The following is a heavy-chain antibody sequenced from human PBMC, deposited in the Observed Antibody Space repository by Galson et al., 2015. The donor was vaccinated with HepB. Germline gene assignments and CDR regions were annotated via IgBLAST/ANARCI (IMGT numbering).Heavy chain of an antibody. CDR3: AKGGDDIRFLEWLLDRNGMDV. D-gene: IGHD3-3*01. Sequence: SLRLSCAASGFTLSNYAMSWVRQAPGKGLEWASSIRGSGSRTYYADSVKGRFTISRDNSKNTLYLQMNSLRAEDTAVYYCAKGGDDIRFLEWLLDRNGMDVWGQGTLVTVSS. CDR2: IRGSGSRT. V-gene: IGHV3-23*01. J-gene: IGHJ4*02. CDR1: GFTLSNYA.